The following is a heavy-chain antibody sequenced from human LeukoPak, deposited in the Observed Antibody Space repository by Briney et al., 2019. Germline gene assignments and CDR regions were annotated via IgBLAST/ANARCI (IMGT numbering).Heavy chain of an antibody. CDR1: GYTFTGYY. J-gene: IGHJ4*02. Sequence: ASVKVSCKASGYTFTGYYMHWVRQAPGQGLEWMGWINPNSGGTNYAQKFQGRVTMTRDTSISTAYMELSRLRSDDTAVYYCARKRYCSSTSCSKTVSYYFDYWGQGTLVTVSS. V-gene: IGHV1-2*02. CDR3: ARKRYCSSTSCSKTVSYYFDY. CDR2: INPNSGGT. D-gene: IGHD2-2*01.